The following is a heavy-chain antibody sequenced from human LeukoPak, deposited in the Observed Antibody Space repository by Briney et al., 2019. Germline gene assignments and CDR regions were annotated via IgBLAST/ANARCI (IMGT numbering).Heavy chain of an antibody. V-gene: IGHV3-30-3*01. D-gene: IGHD5-18*01. CDR2: VSYHGDDY. J-gene: IGHJ6*03. Sequence: TGGSLRLSCAASGFTFSSFAMHWVRQAPGKGLERLAVVSYHGDDYYYADSVKGRFTIPRDNSKNTLYLQMSSLRAEDTAIYYCARDSTYSYGLHYYYYMDVWGKGTTVTVSS. CDR3: ARDSTYSYGLHYYYYMDV. CDR1: GFTFSSFA.